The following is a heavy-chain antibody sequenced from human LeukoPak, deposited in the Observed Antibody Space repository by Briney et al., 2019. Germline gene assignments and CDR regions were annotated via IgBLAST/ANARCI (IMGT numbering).Heavy chain of an antibody. CDR2: ICTSGST. V-gene: IGHV4-61*02. Sequence: PSQTLSLTCTVSGGSISSGSYYWSWIRQPAGKGLEWIGRICTSGSTNYNPSLKSRVTISVDTSKNQFSLKLSSVTAADTAVYYCARAPRIVVVPAAFDCWGQGTLVTVSS. CDR1: GGSISSGSYY. J-gene: IGHJ4*02. CDR3: ARAPRIVVVPAAFDC. D-gene: IGHD2-2*01.